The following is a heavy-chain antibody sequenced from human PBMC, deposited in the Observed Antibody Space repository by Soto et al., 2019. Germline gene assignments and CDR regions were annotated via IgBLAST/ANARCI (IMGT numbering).Heavy chain of an antibody. CDR2: INSDGSVS. CDR3: ARCYCVGGPCYSLAGSFYYYMDV. V-gene: IGHV3-74*01. CDR1: GFTFSNYW. Sequence: EVQLVESGGGLVQPGGSLRLSCAASGFTFSNYWMYWVRQAPGKGLVWVSRINSDGSVSSYADSVKGRLTISRDNVKKTLYLQMISLRAGDTAVDYCARCYCVGGPCYSLAGSFYYYMDVWGKGTKVTVS. D-gene: IGHD2-15*01. J-gene: IGHJ6*03.